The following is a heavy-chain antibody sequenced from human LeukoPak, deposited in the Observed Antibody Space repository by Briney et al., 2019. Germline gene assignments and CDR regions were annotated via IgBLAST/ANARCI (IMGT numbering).Heavy chain of an antibody. CDR1: GYSFTDKY. D-gene: IGHD3-9*01. Sequence: ASVKVSCKASGYSFTDKYMHWVRQAPGQGLEWMGWISAYNGNTNYAQKLQGRVTMTTDTSTSTAYMELRSLRSDDTAVYYCARAPDSVTGYHDILTGYYKNYYFDYWGQGTLVTVSS. CDR2: ISAYNGNT. V-gene: IGHV1-18*01. CDR3: ARAPDSVTGYHDILTGYYKNYYFDY. J-gene: IGHJ4*02.